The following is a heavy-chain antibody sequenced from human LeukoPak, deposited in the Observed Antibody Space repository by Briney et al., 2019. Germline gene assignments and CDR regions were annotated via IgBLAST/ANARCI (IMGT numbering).Heavy chain of an antibody. CDR2: IWYDGSNK. Sequence: GRSLRLSCAASGFTFSSYGMHWVRQAPGKGLEWVAVIWYDGSNKYYADSVKGRFTISRDNSKNTLYLQMNSLRAEDTAVYYCARDSVRPYYMDVWGKGTTVTVSS. CDR3: ARDSVRPYYMDV. CDR1: GFTFSSYG. V-gene: IGHV3-33*01. D-gene: IGHD5/OR15-5a*01. J-gene: IGHJ6*03.